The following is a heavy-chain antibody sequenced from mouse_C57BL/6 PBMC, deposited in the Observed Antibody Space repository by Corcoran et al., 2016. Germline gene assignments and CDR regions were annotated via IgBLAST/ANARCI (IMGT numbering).Heavy chain of an antibody. CDR1: GYTFTTYG. CDR2: INTYSGVP. J-gene: IGHJ3*01. V-gene: IGHV9-3*01. CDR3: ARSRPWFAY. Sequence: QIQLVQSGPELKKPGETVKISCKASGYTFTTYGMSWVKQAPGKGLKWMGWINTYSGVPTYADDFKGRFAFSLETSASTAYLQINNLKNEDTATYFWARSRPWFAYWGQGTLVTVSA.